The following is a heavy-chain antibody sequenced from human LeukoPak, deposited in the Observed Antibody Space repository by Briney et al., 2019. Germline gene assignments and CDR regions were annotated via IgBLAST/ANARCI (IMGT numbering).Heavy chain of an antibody. J-gene: IGHJ3*02. V-gene: IGHV1-3*01. CDR2: INGGNGST. CDR1: GYTFTGYH. D-gene: IGHD1-14*01. CDR3: AREKGFRMGFDI. Sequence: ASVKVSCKASGYTFTGYHMHWVRQAPGQGLEWMGRINGGNGSTKFSQNFQGRVTITRDTSASTAYMELSSLRSEDTAIYYCAREKGFRMGFDIWGQGTMVTVSS.